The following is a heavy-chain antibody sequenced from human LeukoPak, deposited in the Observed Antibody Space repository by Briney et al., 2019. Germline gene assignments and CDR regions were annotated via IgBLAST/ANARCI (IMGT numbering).Heavy chain of an antibody. CDR3: ARTYCSGGSCNLFDY. Sequence: PSETLSLTCTVSGDSISNYYWNWIRQPPGKGLEWIGYIYYSGSTNYNPSLKSRVTISVDRSKNQFSLKLSSVTAADTAVYYCARTYCSGGSCNLFDYWGQGTLVTVSS. D-gene: IGHD2-15*01. CDR1: GDSISNYY. CDR2: IYYSGST. V-gene: IGHV4-59*01. J-gene: IGHJ4*02.